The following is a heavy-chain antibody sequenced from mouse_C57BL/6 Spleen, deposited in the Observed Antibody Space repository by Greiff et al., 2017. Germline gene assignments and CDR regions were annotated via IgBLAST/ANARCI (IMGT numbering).Heavy chain of an antibody. CDR2: INPNYGTT. CDR3: ARWCTTVEVGYFDY. CDR1: GYSFTDYN. Sequence: VQLQQSGPELVKPGASVKISCKASGYSFTDYNMHWVKQSNGQSLEWIGVINPNYGTTSYNQKFQGKATLTVDQSSSTAYMQLNSLTSEDSAVYYCARWCTTVEVGYFDYGGQGTTLTVSS. J-gene: IGHJ2*01. D-gene: IGHD1-1*01. V-gene: IGHV1-39*01.